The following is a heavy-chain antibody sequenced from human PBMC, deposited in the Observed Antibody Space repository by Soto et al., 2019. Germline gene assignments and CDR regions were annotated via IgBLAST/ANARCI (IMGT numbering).Heavy chain of an antibody. V-gene: IGHV3-15*07. CDR3: TTDPGYFDWPPTPRSYYYYGMDV. D-gene: IGHD3-9*01. CDR1: GFTFSNAW. J-gene: IGHJ6*02. Sequence: KPGGSLRLSCAASGFTFSNAWMNWVRQAPGKGLEWVGRIKSKTDGGTTDYAAPVKGRFTISRDDSKNTLYLQMNSLKTEDTAVYYCTTDPGYFDWPPTPRSYYYYGMDVWGQGTTVTVSS. CDR2: IKSKTDGGTT.